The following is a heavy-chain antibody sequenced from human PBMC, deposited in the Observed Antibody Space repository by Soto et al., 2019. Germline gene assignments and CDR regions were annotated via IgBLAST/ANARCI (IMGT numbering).Heavy chain of an antibody. CDR2: IWYDGSNK. Sequence: GGSLRLSCAASGFTFSSYGMHWVRQAPGKGLEWVAVIWYDGSNKYYADSVKGRFTISRDNSKNTLYLQMNSLRAEDTAVYYCASGGGLDCSSTSCYDPNYFDYWGQGTLVTVSS. V-gene: IGHV3-33*01. CDR3: ASGGGLDCSSTSCYDPNYFDY. J-gene: IGHJ4*02. CDR1: GFTFSSYG. D-gene: IGHD2-2*01.